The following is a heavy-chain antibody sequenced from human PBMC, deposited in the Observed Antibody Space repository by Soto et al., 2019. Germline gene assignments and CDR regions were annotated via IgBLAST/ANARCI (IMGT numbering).Heavy chain of an antibody. Sequence: SETLSLNCAVSGGSISSNNWWNWVRQSPGKGLEWIGEIYHSGSTNYNPSLKSRVTISVDNSRNQFFLKLSSVTAADTAVYYCARVLQYCSGNSCYFDTWGQGTMVTV. D-gene: IGHD2-2*01. J-gene: IGHJ3*02. V-gene: IGHV4-4*02. CDR3: ARVLQYCSGNSCYFDT. CDR1: GGSISSNNW. CDR2: IYHSGST.